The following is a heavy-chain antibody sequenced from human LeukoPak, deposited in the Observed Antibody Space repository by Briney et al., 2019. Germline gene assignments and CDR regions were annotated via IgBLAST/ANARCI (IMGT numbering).Heavy chain of an antibody. D-gene: IGHD1-26*01. CDR2: ISGSGGST. CDR1: GFTFSSYA. J-gene: IGHJ5*02. Sequence: GGSLRLSCVASGFTFSSYAMSWVRQAPGKGLEWVSAISGSGGSTYYADSVKGRFTISRDNSKNTLYLQMNSLRAEDTAVYYCAKGQVGATRKGWFDPWGQGTLVTVSS. V-gene: IGHV3-23*01. CDR3: AKGQVGATRKGWFDP.